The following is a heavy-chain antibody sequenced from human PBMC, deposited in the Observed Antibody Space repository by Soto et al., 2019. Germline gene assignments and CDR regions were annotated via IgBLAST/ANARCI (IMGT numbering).Heavy chain of an antibody. J-gene: IGHJ5*01. CDR1: GFTFSSYA. Sequence: GGSLRLSCAASGFTFSSYAMSWVRQAPGKGLEWVSAFRGDGTGAHYADSVKGRFTISRDNSKNTLYLHMNSLRAEDTAVYYCAKVLSCDFWSGSNLFDFWGQGTLVTVSS. CDR3: AKVLSCDFWSGSNLFDF. CDR2: FRGDGTGA. D-gene: IGHD3-3*01. V-gene: IGHV3-23*01.